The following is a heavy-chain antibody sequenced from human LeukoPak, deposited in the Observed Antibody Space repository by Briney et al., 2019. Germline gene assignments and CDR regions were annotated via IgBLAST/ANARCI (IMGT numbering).Heavy chain of an antibody. CDR2: INPNSGGT. J-gene: IGHJ3*02. CDR1: GYTITGYY. D-gene: IGHD2-15*01. Sequence: ASVKVSCKASGYTITGYYMHWVRQAPRQGLEWMGWINPNSGGTNYAQKFQGRVTMTRDTSISTAYMELSSLRSDDTAVYYCAREDRGYCSGGSCRPADAFDIWGQGTMVTVSS. CDR3: AREDRGYCSGGSCRPADAFDI. V-gene: IGHV1-2*02.